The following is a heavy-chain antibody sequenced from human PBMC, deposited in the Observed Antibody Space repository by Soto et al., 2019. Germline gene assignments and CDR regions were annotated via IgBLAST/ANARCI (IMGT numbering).Heavy chain of an antibody. CDR1: GFTFSSYW. CDR3: ARDVKTGTILPNWFDP. CDR2: IKQDGSEK. D-gene: IGHD1-7*01. J-gene: IGHJ5*02. Sequence: GGSLRLSCAASGFTFSSYWMSWVRQAPGKGLEWVANIKQDGSEKYYVDSVKGRFTISRDNAKNSLYLQMNSLRAEDTAVYYCARDVKTGTILPNWFDPWGQGTLVTVSS. V-gene: IGHV3-7*01.